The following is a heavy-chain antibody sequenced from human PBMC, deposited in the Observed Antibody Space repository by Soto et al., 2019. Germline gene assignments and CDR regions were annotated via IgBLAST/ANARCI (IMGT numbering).Heavy chain of an antibody. Sequence: GASVKVSCKASGYTFTGYYTHWLRQAPGQGLEWMGWINPNSGGTNYAQKFQGRVTMTRDTSISTAYMELSRLRSDDTAVYYCAKSGSMLAPSAGHNEPFLDYWGQGTLVTVSS. CDR3: AKSGSMLAPSAGHNEPFLDY. CDR2: INPNSGGT. J-gene: IGHJ4*02. D-gene: IGHD2-8*01. V-gene: IGHV1-2*02. CDR1: GYTFTGYY.